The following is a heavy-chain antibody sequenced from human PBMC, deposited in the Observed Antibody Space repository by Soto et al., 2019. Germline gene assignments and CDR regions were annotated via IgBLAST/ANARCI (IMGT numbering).Heavy chain of an antibody. CDR1: GGSIRSGGYY. D-gene: IGHD6-19*01. J-gene: IGHJ3*02. Sequence: SETLSLTCTVSGGSIRSGGYYLSWIRQHPGKGLEWIGYIYYSGSTYYNPSLKSRVTISVDTSKNQFSLKLSSVTAADTAVYYCARGSSHSSGWYHTFDIWGQGTIVTVSS. V-gene: IGHV4-31*03. CDR2: IYYSGST. CDR3: ARGSSHSSGWYHTFDI.